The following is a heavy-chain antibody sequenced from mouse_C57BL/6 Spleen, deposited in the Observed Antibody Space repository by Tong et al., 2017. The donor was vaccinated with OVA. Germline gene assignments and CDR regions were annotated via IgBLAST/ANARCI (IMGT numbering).Heavy chain of an antibody. CDR1: GYTFTSYW. J-gene: IGHJ4*01. Sequence: VQLQESGAELVKPGASVKLSCKASGYTFTSYWMQWVKQRPGQGLEWIGEIDPSDSYTNYNQKFKGKATLTADKSSSTAYMQLSSLTSEDSAVYFCARDGRHYAMDYWGQGTSVTVSS. V-gene: IGHV1-50*01. CDR3: ARDGRHYAMDY. CDR2: IDPSDSYT.